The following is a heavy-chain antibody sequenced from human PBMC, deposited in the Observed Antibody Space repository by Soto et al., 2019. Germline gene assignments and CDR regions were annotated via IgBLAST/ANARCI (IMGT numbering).Heavy chain of an antibody. CDR2: ISGSGGST. J-gene: IGHJ6*02. CDR3: AKEGNGMDV. Sequence: GGSLRLSCAASGFTFTRYDMHWVRQAPGKGLEWVSAISGSGGSTYYADSVKGRFTISRDNSKNTLYLQMNSLRAEDTAVYYCAKEGNGMDVWGQGTTVTVSS. CDR1: GFTFTRYD. V-gene: IGHV3-23*01.